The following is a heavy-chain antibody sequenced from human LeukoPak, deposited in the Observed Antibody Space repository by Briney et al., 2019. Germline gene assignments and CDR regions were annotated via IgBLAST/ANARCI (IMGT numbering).Heavy chain of an antibody. CDR2: IYYSGST. J-gene: IGHJ4*02. D-gene: IGHD5-24*01. CDR3: ARHRSKWLQSSFDY. Sequence: SETLSLTCTVSGGSISNYYWSWIRQPPGKGLEWIGYIYYSGSTNYNPSLKSRVTISVDKSKNHFSLKLNSVTAADTAVYYCARHRSKWLQSSFDYWGQGTLVTVSS. V-gene: IGHV4-59*08. CDR1: GGSISNYY.